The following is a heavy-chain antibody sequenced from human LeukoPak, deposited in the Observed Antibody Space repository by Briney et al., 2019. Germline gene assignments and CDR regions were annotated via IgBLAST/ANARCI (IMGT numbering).Heavy chain of an antibody. J-gene: IGHJ4*02. Sequence: SETLSLTCTVSGGSISSGSYYWGWIRQPPGKGLEWIGSIYYSGSTYYNPSLKSRVTISVDTSKNQFSLKLSSVTAADTAVYYCALVRGSSGPFDYWGQGTLVTVSS. D-gene: IGHD6-6*01. CDR1: GGSISSGSYY. CDR2: IYYSGST. V-gene: IGHV4-39*07. CDR3: ALVRGSSGPFDY.